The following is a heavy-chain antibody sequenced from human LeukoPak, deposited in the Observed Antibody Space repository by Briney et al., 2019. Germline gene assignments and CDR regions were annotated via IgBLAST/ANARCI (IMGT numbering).Heavy chain of an antibody. J-gene: IGHJ4*02. V-gene: IGHV4-59*10. D-gene: IGHD1-1*01. CDR3: ARHGFNDGFDY. CDR1: GGSFSGYY. Sequence: SETLSLTCAVYGGSFSGYYWSWIRQPAGKGLEWIGRIYTSGSTNYNPSLKSRVTISVDTSKNQFSLKLSSVTAADTAVYYCARHGFNDGFDYWGQGTLVTVSS. CDR2: IYTSGST.